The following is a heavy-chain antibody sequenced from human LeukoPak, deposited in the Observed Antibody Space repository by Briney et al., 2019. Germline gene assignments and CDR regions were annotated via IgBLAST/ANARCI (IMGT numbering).Heavy chain of an antibody. D-gene: IGHD3-10*01. V-gene: IGHV3-74*01. Sequence: PGGSLRLSCAASGFTFSSYWMHWVRHAPGKGLVWVSRINSDGSSTSYADSVKGRFTISRDNAKNTLYLQMNSLRAEDTAVYYCAKAWVYGSGSYWGQGTLVTVSS. CDR1: GFTFSSYW. CDR3: AKAWVYGSGSY. J-gene: IGHJ4*02. CDR2: INSDGSST.